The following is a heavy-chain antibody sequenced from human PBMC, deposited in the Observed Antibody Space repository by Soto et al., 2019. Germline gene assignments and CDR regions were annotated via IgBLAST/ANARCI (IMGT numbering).Heavy chain of an antibody. J-gene: IGHJ6*02. CDR2: ISVRNGNT. CDR1: GYTFHSYG. D-gene: IGHD3-10*01. CDR3: AREVGFYYGSGSYYGMDV. V-gene: IGHV1-18*01. Sequence: QVQLVQSGAEVKKPGASVKVSCKASGYTFHSYGVTWVRQAPGQGLEWMGWISVRNGNTNYAQKLQGRVTMTTDTSTNTAYMELRSLRSDDTAVYYCAREVGFYYGSGSYYGMDVWGQGTTVTVSS.